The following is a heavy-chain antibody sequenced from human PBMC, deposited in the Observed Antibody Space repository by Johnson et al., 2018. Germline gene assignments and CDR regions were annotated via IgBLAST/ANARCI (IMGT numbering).Heavy chain of an antibody. D-gene: IGHD1-20*01. CDR1: GFTFSSYA. Sequence: EVQLLEAGGCLVQPRRSLRLSCTASGFTFSSYAMSWVRQAPGKGLEWVSAISGSGGSTYYADSVKGRFTIHSDNSKNTLYLQMNSLRAEDTAVYYCAKDHRGITGTGFYYYYYMDVWGKGTTVTVSS. CDR3: AKDHRGITGTGFYYYYYMDV. CDR2: ISGSGGST. J-gene: IGHJ6*03. V-gene: IGHV3-23*01.